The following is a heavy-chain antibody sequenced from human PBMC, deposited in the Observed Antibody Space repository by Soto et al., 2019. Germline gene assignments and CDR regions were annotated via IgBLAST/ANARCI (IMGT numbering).Heavy chain of an antibody. D-gene: IGHD1-26*01. Sequence: PSETMSLTCTVSGGSISSYYLSWIRQPPGKGLEWIGYIYYSGSTNYNPSLKSRVTISVDTSKNQFSLKLSSVTAADTAVYYCASCPERDWFDPWGQGTLVTVSS. CDR2: IYYSGST. V-gene: IGHV4-59*01. J-gene: IGHJ5*02. CDR1: GGSISSYY. CDR3: ASCPERDWFDP.